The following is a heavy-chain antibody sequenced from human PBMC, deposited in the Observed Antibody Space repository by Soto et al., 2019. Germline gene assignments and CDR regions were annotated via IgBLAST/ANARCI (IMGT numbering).Heavy chain of an antibody. CDR3: TRGPRPISTGTGAY. D-gene: IGHD3-10*01. Sequence: PGGSLRLSCAASGFTFSSFGIHWVRQAPGKGLEWVAVIWYTGSNKYYADSVKGRFTISRDNSKNTVYLQMNNLRAEDSGLYYCTRGPRPISTGTGAYWGQGTQVTVSS. V-gene: IGHV3-33*01. CDR1: GFTFSSFG. CDR2: IWYTGSNK. J-gene: IGHJ4*02.